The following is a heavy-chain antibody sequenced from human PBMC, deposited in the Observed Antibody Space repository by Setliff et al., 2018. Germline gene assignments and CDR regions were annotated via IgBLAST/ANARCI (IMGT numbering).Heavy chain of an antibody. CDR2: LNPHSGCT. J-gene: IGHJ4*02. CDR3: ARGHSRSSDWYVVPHFDY. V-gene: IGHV1-2*02. CDR1: GYTFTIHY. Sequence: ASVKVSCKASGYTFTIHYMHWVRQSPGQGLEWMGWLNPHSGCTNFPQTLQGRVTMTRDTSINTAYMELSSLKSEDTAVYYCARGHSRSSDWYVVPHFDYWRQRTLVTVSS. D-gene: IGHD6-19*01.